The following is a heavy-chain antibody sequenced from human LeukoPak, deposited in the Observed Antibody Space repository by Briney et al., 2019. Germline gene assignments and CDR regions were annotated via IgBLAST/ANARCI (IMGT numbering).Heavy chain of an antibody. Sequence: GGSLRLSCAASGFTFSSYAMSWVRQPPGKGLEWVSHISGSRITTYYADSVKGRFTISRDNAKNSLYLQMNSLRAEDTAVYYCARDGIAVAGDFDYWGQGTLVTVSS. CDR2: ISGSRITT. J-gene: IGHJ4*02. D-gene: IGHD6-19*01. CDR1: GFTFSSYA. V-gene: IGHV3-48*04. CDR3: ARDGIAVAGDFDY.